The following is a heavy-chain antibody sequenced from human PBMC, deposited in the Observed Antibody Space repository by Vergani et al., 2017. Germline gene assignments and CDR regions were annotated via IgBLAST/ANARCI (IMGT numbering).Heavy chain of an antibody. D-gene: IGHD4-17*01. CDR3: AREAPGLRPFDY. V-gene: IGHV4-59*01. CDR2: IYYSGST. CDR1: GGSISSYY. Sequence: QLQLQESGPGLVKPSETLSLTCTVSGGSISSYYWSWIRQPPGKGLEWIGYIYYSGSTNYNPSLKSRVTISVDTSKNQFSLKLSSVTAADTAVYYCAREAPGLRPFDYWGQGTLVTVSS. J-gene: IGHJ4*02.